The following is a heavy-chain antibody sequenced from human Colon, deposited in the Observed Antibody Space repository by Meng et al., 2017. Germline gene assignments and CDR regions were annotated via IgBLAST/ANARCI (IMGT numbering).Heavy chain of an antibody. V-gene: IGHV1-3*01. CDR2: INAGNGNT. CDR1: GYTFTSYA. J-gene: IGHJ4*02. CDR3: ARTLILAYCGGDCSPDTYYFDY. D-gene: IGHD2-21*02. Sequence: ASVKVSCKASGYTFTSYAMHWVCQAPGQRLEWMGWINAGNGNTKYSQKFQGRVTITRDTSASTAYMELSSLRSEDTAVYYCARTLILAYCGGDCSPDTYYFDYWGQGTLVTVSS.